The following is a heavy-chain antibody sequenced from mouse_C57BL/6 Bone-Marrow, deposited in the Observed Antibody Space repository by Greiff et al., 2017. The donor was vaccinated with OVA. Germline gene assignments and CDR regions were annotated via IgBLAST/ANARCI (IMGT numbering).Heavy chain of an antibody. CDR3: AREGREGFDY. CDR2: IYPGSGNT. Sequence: QVQLQQSGPELVKPGASVKISCKASGYSFTSYYIHWVKQRPGQGLEWIGWIYPGSGNTKYNEKFKGKATLMADTSSSTAYMQLSSLTSEDSAVYYCAREGREGFDYWGQGTTLTVSS. V-gene: IGHV1-66*01. CDR1: GYSFTSYY. D-gene: IGHD1-1*01. J-gene: IGHJ2*01.